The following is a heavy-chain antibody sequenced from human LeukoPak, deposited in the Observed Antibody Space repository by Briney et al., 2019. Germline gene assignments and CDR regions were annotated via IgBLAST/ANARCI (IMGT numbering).Heavy chain of an antibody. V-gene: IGHV3-7*03. D-gene: IGHD5-18*01. CDR2: TKQDGSEK. CDR3: ARGLIFGIQLWLKTQGDY. CDR1: GFTFSSYW. Sequence: GGSLRLSCAASGFTFSSYWMSWVRQAPGKGLEWVANTKQDGSEKYYVDSVKGRFTISRDNAKNSLYLQMNSLRAEDTAVYYCARGLIFGIQLWLKTQGDYWGQGTLVTVSS. J-gene: IGHJ4*02.